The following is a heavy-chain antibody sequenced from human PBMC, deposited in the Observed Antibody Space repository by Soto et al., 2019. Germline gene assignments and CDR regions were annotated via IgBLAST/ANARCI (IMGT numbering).Heavy chain of an antibody. D-gene: IGHD5-18*01. V-gene: IGHV4-59*01. J-gene: IGHJ4*02. CDR2: IYYSGST. CDR3: ARGIVGYGYGAFDY. Sequence: LSLTCTVSGGSISSYYWIWIRQPPGKGLEWIGYIYYSGSTNYNPSLKSRVTISVDTSKNQFSLKLSSVTAADTAVYYCARGIVGYGYGAFDYWGQGTLVTVSS. CDR1: GGSISSYY.